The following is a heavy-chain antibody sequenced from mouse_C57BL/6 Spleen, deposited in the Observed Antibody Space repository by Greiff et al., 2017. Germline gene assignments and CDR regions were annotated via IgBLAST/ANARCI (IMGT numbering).Heavy chain of an antibody. J-gene: IGHJ2*01. V-gene: IGHV5-6*01. Sequence: EVQVVESGGDLVKPGGSLKLSCAASGFTFSSYGMSLVRQTPDTRLAWVATISSGGSYTYYPDSVKGRFTISRDNAKNTLYLQMSSLKSDDTAMYYCARLYYDYGYFDDWGKGTTLTVSS. CDR3: ARLYYDYGYFDD. D-gene: IGHD2-4*01. CDR1: GFTFSSYG. CDR2: ISSGGSYT.